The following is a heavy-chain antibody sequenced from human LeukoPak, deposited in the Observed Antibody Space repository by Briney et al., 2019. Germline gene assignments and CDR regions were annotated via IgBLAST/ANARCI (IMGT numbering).Heavy chain of an antibody. D-gene: IGHD5-18*01. Sequence: GGSLRLSCAASGFTFSSYAMSWVRQAPGKGLEWVSAISGSGGSTYYADSVKGRFTISRDNSKNTLCLQMNSLRAEDTAVYYCAKDRVAAMVTSPFDYWGQGTLVTVSS. J-gene: IGHJ4*02. CDR2: ISGSGGST. CDR3: AKDRVAAMVTSPFDY. CDR1: GFTFSSYA. V-gene: IGHV3-23*01.